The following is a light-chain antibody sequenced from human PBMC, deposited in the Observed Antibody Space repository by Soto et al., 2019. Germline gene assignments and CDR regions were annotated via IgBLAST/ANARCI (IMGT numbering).Light chain of an antibody. CDR3: QQSYSTPRT. J-gene: IGKJ1*01. Sequence: DIQMTQSPSSLSASVGDRVTITCRASQIISSYLNWYQQKPGKAPKLLIYAASSLQSGVPSRFSGSGSGTDFTLTIRSLQPEDFANDCCQQSYSTPRTFGQGTQVEIK. CDR2: AAS. CDR1: QIISSY. V-gene: IGKV1-39*01.